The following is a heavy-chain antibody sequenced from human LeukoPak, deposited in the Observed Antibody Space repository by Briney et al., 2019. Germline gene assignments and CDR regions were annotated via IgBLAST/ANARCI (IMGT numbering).Heavy chain of an antibody. CDR1: GGSISTYY. Sequence: SETLSLTCTVSGGSISTYYWSWIRQSPGKGLEWIGRIYTSGSTNYNPSLKSRVTISVDTSKNQFSLKLSSVTAADTAVYYCARGVLDTAMEKYYYDSSGYYFVDYWGQGTLVTVSS. CDR2: IYTSGST. D-gene: IGHD3-22*01. J-gene: IGHJ4*02. CDR3: ARGVLDTAMEKYYYDSSGYYFVDY. V-gene: IGHV4-4*07.